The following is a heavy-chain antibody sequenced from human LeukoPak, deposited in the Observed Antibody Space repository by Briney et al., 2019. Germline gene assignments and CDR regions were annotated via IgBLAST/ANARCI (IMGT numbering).Heavy chain of an antibody. D-gene: IGHD5-18*01. Sequence: GGSLRLSCAASGFTFSSYAMHWVRQAPGKGLEWVAVISYDGSNKYYADSVKGRFTISRDNSKNTLYLQMNSLRPEDTAVYYCAKDQGYSYGYVSYWGQGTLVTVSS. J-gene: IGHJ4*02. CDR3: AKDQGYSYGYVSY. CDR1: GFTFSSYA. CDR2: ISYDGSNK. V-gene: IGHV3-30*04.